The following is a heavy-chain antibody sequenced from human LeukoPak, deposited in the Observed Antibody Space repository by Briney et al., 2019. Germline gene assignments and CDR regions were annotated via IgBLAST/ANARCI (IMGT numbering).Heavy chain of an antibody. Sequence: SETLSLTCAVYGGSFSGYYWSWIRQPPGKGLEWIGEINHSGSTNYNPSLKGRVTISVDTSKNQFSLKLSSVTAADTAVYYCALEGEMATGLDYWGQGTLVTVSS. J-gene: IGHJ4*02. V-gene: IGHV4-34*01. CDR3: ALEGEMATGLDY. D-gene: IGHD5-24*01. CDR2: INHSGST. CDR1: GGSFSGYY.